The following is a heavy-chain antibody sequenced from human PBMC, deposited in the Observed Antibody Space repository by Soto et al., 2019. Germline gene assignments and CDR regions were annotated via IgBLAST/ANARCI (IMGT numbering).Heavy chain of an antibody. J-gene: IGHJ4*02. D-gene: IGHD1-1*01. V-gene: IGHV4-4*09. CDR3: ARTTYRLNLGTVLHYFDS. Sequence: SETLSLTCSVSGASIGITYWSWIRHPPGKGLEWIGYIYNSGSTNINPSLKSRVTISVDTSKNQLSLNLSSVTAADAAVYYRARTTYRLNLGTVLHYFDSWGQGTPVTVSS. CDR2: IYNSGST. CDR1: GASIGITY.